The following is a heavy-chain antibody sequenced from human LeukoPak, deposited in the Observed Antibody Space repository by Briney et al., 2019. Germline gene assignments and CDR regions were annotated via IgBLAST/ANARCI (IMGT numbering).Heavy chain of an antibody. Sequence: SGGSLRLSCAASGFTFSSYSMNWVRQAPGKGLEWVSSISSSSSYIYYADSVKGRFTMSRESAKNSLYLQMNSLRAGDTAVYYCARAVAGTHWLDPWGQGTLVTVSS. D-gene: IGHD6-19*01. V-gene: IGHV3-21*01. CDR1: GFTFSSYS. CDR2: ISSSSSYI. CDR3: ARAVAGTHWLDP. J-gene: IGHJ5*02.